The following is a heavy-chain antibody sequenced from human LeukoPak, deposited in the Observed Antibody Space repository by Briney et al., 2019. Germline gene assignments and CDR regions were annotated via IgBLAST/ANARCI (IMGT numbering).Heavy chain of an antibody. J-gene: IGHJ6*04. CDR2: VIPIFGTT. D-gene: IGHD4-17*01. CDR1: GGTFNKYA. Sequence: ASVKVSCKASGGTFNKYAISWVRQAPGEGLEWMGGVIPIFGTTNYAQKFQGRVTITADESTSTAYMELSSLTSEDTAVYYRARDIPSYGDFRGEMDVWGKGTTVTVSS. CDR3: ARDIPSYGDFRGEMDV. V-gene: IGHV1-69*13.